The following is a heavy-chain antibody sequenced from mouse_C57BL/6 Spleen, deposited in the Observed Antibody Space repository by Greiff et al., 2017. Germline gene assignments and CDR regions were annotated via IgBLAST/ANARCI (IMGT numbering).Heavy chain of an antibody. J-gene: IGHJ1*03. CDR2: ISDGGSYT. Sequence: EVKVVESGGGLVKPGGSLKLSCAASGFTFSSYAMSWVRQTPEKRLEWVATISDGGSYTYYPDNVKGRFTISRDNAKNNLYLQMSHLKSEDTAMYYCARINWDDWYFDVWGTGTTVTVSS. CDR1: GFTFSSYA. V-gene: IGHV5-4*03. CDR3: ARINWDDWYFDV. D-gene: IGHD4-1*01.